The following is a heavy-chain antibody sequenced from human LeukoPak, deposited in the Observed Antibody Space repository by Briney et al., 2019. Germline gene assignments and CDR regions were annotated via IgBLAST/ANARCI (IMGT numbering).Heavy chain of an antibody. CDR2: VSRNGGST. Sequence: GGSLRLSCAASGFTFDEYGMTWGRHAPGKGLEWVSGVSRNGGSTGYADSVKGRFTISRDNAKNSLYLQMNSLRAEDTALYYCARGTAFGGVIVAWGQGTLVTVSS. CDR1: GFTFDEYG. V-gene: IGHV3-20*04. D-gene: IGHD3-16*02. CDR3: ARGTAFGGVIVA. J-gene: IGHJ5*02.